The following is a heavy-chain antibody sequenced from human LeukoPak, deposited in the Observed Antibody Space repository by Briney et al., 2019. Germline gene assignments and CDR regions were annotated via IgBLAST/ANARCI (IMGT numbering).Heavy chain of an antibody. Sequence: GGSLRLSCAASGFTFSSYAMHWVRQAPGKGLEYVSAISSNGGSTYYANSVKGRFTISRDNSKNTLYLQMGSLRAEDMAVYYCAREGPSSYGYCSDYWGQGTLVTVSS. CDR2: ISSNGGST. D-gene: IGHD5-18*01. CDR1: GFTFSSYA. CDR3: AREGPSSYGYCSDY. J-gene: IGHJ4*02. V-gene: IGHV3-64*01.